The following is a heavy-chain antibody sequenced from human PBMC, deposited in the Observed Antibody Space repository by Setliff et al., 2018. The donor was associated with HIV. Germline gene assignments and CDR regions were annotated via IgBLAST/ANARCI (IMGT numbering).Heavy chain of an antibody. J-gene: IGHJ4*02. D-gene: IGHD2-21*01. Sequence: GGSLRLSCVASGFTFRSYWMHWVRQPPGKGLVWVSHINTYETITNYADSVKGRFTISRDNAKNSLYLQMNSLRAEDTAVYYCATDPRRLSYWGQGTLVTVSS. CDR2: INTYETIT. CDR3: ATDPRRLSY. V-gene: IGHV3-74*01. CDR1: GFTFRSYW.